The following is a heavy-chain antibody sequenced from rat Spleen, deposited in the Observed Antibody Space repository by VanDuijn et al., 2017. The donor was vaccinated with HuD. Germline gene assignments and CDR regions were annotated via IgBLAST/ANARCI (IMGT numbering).Heavy chain of an antibody. J-gene: IGHJ3*01. CDR1: GFTFSNYD. CDR2: ITYDGSRT. CDR3: TTENYWFAY. V-gene: IGHV5-20*01. Sequence: EVQLVESGGGLVQPGRSMKLSCAASGFTFSNYDMAWVRQAPPKGLEWVASITYDGSRTYYRDSVKGRFSISRDNAKNTLVLQMDSLRSEDTATYYCTTENYWFAYWGQGTLVTVSS. D-gene: IGHD1-10*01.